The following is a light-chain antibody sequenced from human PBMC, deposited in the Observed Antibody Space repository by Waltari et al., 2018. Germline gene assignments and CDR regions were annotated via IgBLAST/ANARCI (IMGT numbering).Light chain of an antibody. CDR2: NDD. Sequence: QSVLTQPPSASGAPGQRVTITCSIGSSNIGSNTVNWYQQFPGTAPKLRMFNDDQRASGVPGRFSGSRSVTSASLAISGLQSEDEATYYCAAWDDTLKGLFGGGTTLTVL. J-gene: IGLJ3*02. CDR1: SSNIGSNT. CDR3: AAWDDTLKGL. V-gene: IGLV1-44*01.